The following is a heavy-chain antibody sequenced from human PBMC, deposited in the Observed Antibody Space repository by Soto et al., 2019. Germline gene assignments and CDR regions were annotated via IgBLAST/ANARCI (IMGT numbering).Heavy chain of an antibody. D-gene: IGHD2-15*01. CDR2: FDPEDGET. J-gene: IGHJ4*02. V-gene: IGHV1-24*01. Sequence: GTSVKVSCTASGYTFTSYYMHWVRQAPGKGLEWMGGFDPEDGETIYAQKFQGRVTMTEDTSTDTAYMELSSLRSEDTAVYYCATDRMVEYCSGGSCYEFDYWGQGTLVTVSS. CDR1: GYTFTSYY. CDR3: ATDRMVEYCSGGSCYEFDY.